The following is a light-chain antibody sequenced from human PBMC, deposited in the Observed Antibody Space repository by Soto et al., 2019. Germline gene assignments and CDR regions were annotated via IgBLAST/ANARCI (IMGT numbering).Light chain of an antibody. CDR1: QSITNR. CDR3: QQYNDYSWT. V-gene: IGKV1-5*01. CDR2: DAL. Sequence: DIQMTQSPSTLSASVVDRVAITCRASQSITNRLAWYQLKPGKAPKVLIYDALNLESGVPSRFSGSGYGTEFTLTISSLQPDDVATYYCQQYNDYSWTFGQGTKVDIK. J-gene: IGKJ1*01.